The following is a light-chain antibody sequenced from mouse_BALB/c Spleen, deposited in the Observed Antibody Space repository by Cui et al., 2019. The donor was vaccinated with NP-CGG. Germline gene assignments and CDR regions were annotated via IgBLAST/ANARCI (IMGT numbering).Light chain of an antibody. J-gene: IGLJ1*01. Sequence: QAVVSHETALTTSPGETVTLTCRSSTGAVTTSNYANWVQEKPDHLFTGLIGGTNNRVPGVPARFSGSLIGDKAALTITGAQIEDEATYFCALWYSNHWVFGGGTKLTVL. CDR1: TGAVTTSNY. V-gene: IGLV1*01. CDR3: ALWYSNHWV. CDR2: GTN.